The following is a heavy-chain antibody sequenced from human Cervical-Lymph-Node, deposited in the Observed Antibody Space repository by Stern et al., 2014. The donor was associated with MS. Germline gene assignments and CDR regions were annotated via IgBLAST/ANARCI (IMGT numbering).Heavy chain of an antibody. CDR2: INAVNGNT. CDR3: ARVRSTVTTRGWFDP. CDR1: GYNFINYA. J-gene: IGHJ5*02. D-gene: IGHD4-17*01. Sequence: VQLVQSGAEVKPPGASVKVSCKASGYNFINYAIHWLRQAPGQRPEWMGWINAVNGNTKYSQKLQGRVTITRDTSASTAYMELSSLRSEDTAVYYCARVRSTVTTRGWFDPCGQGTLVTVSS. V-gene: IGHV1-3*01.